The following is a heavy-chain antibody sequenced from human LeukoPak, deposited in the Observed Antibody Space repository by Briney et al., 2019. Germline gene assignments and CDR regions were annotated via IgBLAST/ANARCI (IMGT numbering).Heavy chain of an antibody. CDR3: ARDKIQLESSSFDY. Sequence: GGSLRLSCAASGFTYSSYSMNWVRQAPGKGLEWVSSISSSSSYIYYADSVKGRLTISRDNAKNSLYLQMNSLRAEDTAVYYCARDKIQLESSSFDYWGQGTLVTVSS. V-gene: IGHV3-21*01. CDR2: ISSSSSYI. CDR1: GFTYSSYS. J-gene: IGHJ4*02. D-gene: IGHD5-18*01.